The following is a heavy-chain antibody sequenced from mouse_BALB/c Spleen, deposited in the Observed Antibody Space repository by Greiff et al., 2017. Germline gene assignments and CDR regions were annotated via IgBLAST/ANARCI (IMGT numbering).Heavy chain of an antibody. CDR1: GYAFTNYL. Sequence: VQLQQSGAELVRPGTSVKVSCKASGYAFTNYLIEWVKQRPGQGLEWIGVINPGSGGTNYNEKFKGKATLTADKSSSTAYMQLSSLTSDDSAVYFCARRGYDFAYWGQGTLVTVSA. V-gene: IGHV1-54*01. CDR3: ARRGYDFAY. CDR2: INPGSGGT. J-gene: IGHJ3*01. D-gene: IGHD2-2*01.